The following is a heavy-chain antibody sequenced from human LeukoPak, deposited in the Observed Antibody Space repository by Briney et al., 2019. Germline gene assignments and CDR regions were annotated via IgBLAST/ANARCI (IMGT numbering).Heavy chain of an antibody. Sequence: GESLKISCKGSGYSFTSYWIGWVRPMPGKGLEWMGIIYPGDSDTRYSPSFQGQVTISADKSISTAYLQWSSLKASDTAMYYCARMADSSGYYAHFDYWGQGTLVTVSS. V-gene: IGHV5-51*01. CDR3: ARMADSSGYYAHFDY. CDR2: IYPGDSDT. CDR1: GYSFTSYW. D-gene: IGHD3-22*01. J-gene: IGHJ4*02.